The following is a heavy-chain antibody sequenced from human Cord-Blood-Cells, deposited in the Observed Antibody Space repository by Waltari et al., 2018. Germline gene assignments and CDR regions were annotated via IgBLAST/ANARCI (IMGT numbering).Heavy chain of an antibody. CDR3: AREFYSGSYYFDY. J-gene: IGHJ4*02. D-gene: IGHD1-26*01. Sequence: EVQLVESGGGLIQPGGSLRLSCAASGFTVSSNYMSWVRQAPGKGLEWVSVIYSGGSTYYADSVKGRFTSSRDNSKNTLYLQMNSLRAEDTAVYYCAREFYSGSYYFDYWGQGTLVTVSS. V-gene: IGHV3-53*01. CDR1: GFTVSSNY. CDR2: IYSGGST.